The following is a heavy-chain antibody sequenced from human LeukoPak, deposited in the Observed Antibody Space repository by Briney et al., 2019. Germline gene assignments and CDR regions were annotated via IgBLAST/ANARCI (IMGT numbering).Heavy chain of an antibody. V-gene: IGHV1-3*01. D-gene: IGHD3-10*01. J-gene: IGHJ2*01. Sequence: ASVKVSCTASGYTFTSYAMHWVRQAPGQRLEWMGWINAGNGNTKYSQKFQGRVTITRDTSASTAYMELSSLRSEDTAVYYCARDLGPTRSDWYFDLWGRGTLVTVSS. CDR1: GYTFTSYA. CDR2: INAGNGNT. CDR3: ARDLGPTRSDWYFDL.